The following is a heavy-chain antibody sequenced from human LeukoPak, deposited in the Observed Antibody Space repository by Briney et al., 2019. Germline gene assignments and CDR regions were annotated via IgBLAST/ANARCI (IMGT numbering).Heavy chain of an antibody. J-gene: IGHJ4*02. D-gene: IGHD3-22*01. V-gene: IGHV1-46*01. CDR1: GYTFTGYY. Sequence: GASVKVSCKASGYTFTGYYMHWVRQAPGQGLEWMGIINPSGGSTSYAQKFQGRVTMTRDTSTSTVYMELSSLRSEDTAVYYCARDTDSYDSSGYYYSWGQGTLVTVSS. CDR2: INPSGGST. CDR3: ARDTDSYDSSGYYYS.